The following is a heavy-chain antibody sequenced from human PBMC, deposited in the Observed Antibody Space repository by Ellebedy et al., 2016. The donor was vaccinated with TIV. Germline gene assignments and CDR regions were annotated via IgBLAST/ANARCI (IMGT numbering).Heavy chain of an antibody. V-gene: IGHV3-7*03. CDR1: GFTVSSNY. J-gene: IGHJ4*02. CDR2: IKQDGSEK. Sequence: GGSLRLSXAASGFTVSSNYMSWVRQAPGKGLEWVANIKQDGSEKYYVDSVKGRFTISRDNAKNSLYLQMNSLRAEDTAVYYCARPTPEDIVVVPAAFAWDYWGQGTLVTVSS. D-gene: IGHD2-2*01. CDR3: ARPTPEDIVVVPAAFAWDY.